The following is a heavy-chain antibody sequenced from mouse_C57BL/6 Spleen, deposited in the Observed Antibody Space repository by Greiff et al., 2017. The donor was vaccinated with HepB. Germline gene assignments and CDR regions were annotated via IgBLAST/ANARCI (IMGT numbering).Heavy chain of an antibody. CDR1: GYSFTGYF. Sequence: EVQLQQSGPELVKPGDSVKISCKASGYSFTGYFMNWVMQSHGKSLEWIGRINPYNGDTFYNQKFKGKATLTVDKSSSTVHMELRSLTSEDSAVYYSARRQYDGYYWYFDVWGTGTTVTVSS. D-gene: IGHD2-3*01. CDR3: ARRQYDGYYWYFDV. J-gene: IGHJ1*03. V-gene: IGHV1-20*01. CDR2: INPYNGDT.